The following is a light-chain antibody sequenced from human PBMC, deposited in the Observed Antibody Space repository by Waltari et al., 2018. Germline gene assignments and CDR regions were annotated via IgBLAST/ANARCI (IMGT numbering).Light chain of an antibody. V-gene: IGLV2-14*03. J-gene: IGLJ3*02. Sequence: SALTQPAPVSGSPGPSITISCPGTSSDIGGYNYASCYQQHPGKAPKLMIYDITNRPSGVSHRFSGSRSGNTASLTISGLQAEDEADYYCSSYTSSSTRVFGGGTKLTVL. CDR3: SSYTSSSTRV. CDR1: SSDIGGYNY. CDR2: DIT.